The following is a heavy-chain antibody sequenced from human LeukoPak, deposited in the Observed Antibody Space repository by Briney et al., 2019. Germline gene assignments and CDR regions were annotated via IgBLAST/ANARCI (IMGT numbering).Heavy chain of an antibody. D-gene: IGHD6-19*01. Sequence: GGTLRLSCAASAFTFSSYGVSWVRQAPGKGLEWVSAISGSGGSTYYADSVKGRFTISRDNSKNTLYLQMNSLRAEDTAVYYCAKHDSGWYYFDYWGQGTLVTVSS. V-gene: IGHV3-23*01. CDR3: AKHDSGWYYFDY. J-gene: IGHJ4*02. CDR2: ISGSGGST. CDR1: AFTFSSYG.